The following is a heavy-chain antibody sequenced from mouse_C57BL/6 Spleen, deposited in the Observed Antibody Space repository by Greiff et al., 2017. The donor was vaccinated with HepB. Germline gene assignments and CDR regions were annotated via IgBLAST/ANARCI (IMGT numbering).Heavy chain of an antibody. J-gene: IGHJ1*03. CDR3: ATHYYGSNWYVDV. V-gene: IGHV1-80*01. CDR1: GYAFSSYW. Sequence: VQLQQSGAELVKPGASVKISCKASGYAFSSYWMNWVKQRPGKGLEWIGQIYPGDGDTNYNGKFKGKATLTADKSSSTAYMQLSSLTSEDYAVYFCATHYYGSNWYVDVWGTGTTVTVSS. CDR2: IYPGDGDT. D-gene: IGHD1-1*01.